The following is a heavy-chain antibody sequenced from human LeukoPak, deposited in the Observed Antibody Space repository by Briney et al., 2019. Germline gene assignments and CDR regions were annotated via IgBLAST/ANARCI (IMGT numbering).Heavy chain of an antibody. J-gene: IGHJ6*04. D-gene: IGHD6-19*01. CDR2: INPSGGST. V-gene: IGHV1-46*01. CDR3: ARQKGIAVAGTGMDV. CDR1: GYTFTSYY. Sequence: ASVKVSCKASGYTFTSYYMHWVRQAPGQGLEWMGIINPSGGSTSYAQKFQGRVTMTRDMSTSTVYMELSSLRSEDTAVYYCARQKGIAVAGTGMDVWGKGTTVTISS.